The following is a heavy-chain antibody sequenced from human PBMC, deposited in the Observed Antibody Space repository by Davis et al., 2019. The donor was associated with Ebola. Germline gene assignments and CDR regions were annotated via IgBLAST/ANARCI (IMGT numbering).Heavy chain of an antibody. CDR1: GFTFSRYE. D-gene: IGHD2-21*02. CDR2: ISASGSPI. V-gene: IGHV3-48*03. Sequence: PGGSLRLSCAGFGFTFSRYEMNWVRQAPGKGLEWVSFISASGSPIYYPDSVKGRFTISRDNAKNSVHLQMNSLRAEDTGIYYCTRGPLTALDYWGQGTLVTVSS. CDR3: TRGPLTALDY. J-gene: IGHJ4*02.